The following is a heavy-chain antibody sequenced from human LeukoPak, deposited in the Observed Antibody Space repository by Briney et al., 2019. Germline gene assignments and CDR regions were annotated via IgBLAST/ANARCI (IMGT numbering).Heavy chain of an antibody. Sequence: SETLSLTCAVYGGSFSGYYWSWIRQPPGKGLEWIGEINHSGSTNYNPSLKSRVTISVDTSKNQSSLKLSSVTAADTAVYYCARVLDYYDSSGYLTAYYFDYWGQGTLVTVSS. J-gene: IGHJ4*02. CDR2: INHSGST. V-gene: IGHV4-34*01. CDR1: GGSFSGYY. CDR3: ARVLDYYDSSGYLTAYYFDY. D-gene: IGHD3-22*01.